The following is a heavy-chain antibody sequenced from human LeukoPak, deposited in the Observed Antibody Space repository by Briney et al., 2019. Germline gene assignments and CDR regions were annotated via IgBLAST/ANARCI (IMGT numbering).Heavy chain of an antibody. D-gene: IGHD6-13*01. CDR2: MNPNSGNT. CDR1: GYTFTSYD. J-gene: IGHJ6*03. V-gene: IGHV1-8*03. Sequence: ASVKVSCKASGYTFTSYDINWVRQATGQGLEWMGWMNPNSGNTGYAQKFQGRVTITRNTSISTAYMELSSLRSEDTAVYYCARARRGSSSRKKYYYYMDVWGKGTTVTISS. CDR3: ARARRGSSSRKKYYYYMDV.